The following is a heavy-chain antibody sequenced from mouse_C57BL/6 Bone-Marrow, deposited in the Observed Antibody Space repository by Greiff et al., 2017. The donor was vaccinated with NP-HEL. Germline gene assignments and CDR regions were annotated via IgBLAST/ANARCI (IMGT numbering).Heavy chain of an antibody. CDR1: GYAFTNYL. Sequence: VQLQQSGAELVRPGTSVKVSCKASGYAFTNYLIEWVKQRPGQGLEWIGVINPGSGGTNYNEKFKGKATLTADKSSSTTYMQLSSLTSEDSAVCFCARGGIYYDYAWFAYWAKGLWSLSLQ. D-gene: IGHD2-4*01. CDR2: INPGSGGT. V-gene: IGHV1-54*01. J-gene: IGHJ3*01. CDR3: ARGGIYYDYAWFAY.